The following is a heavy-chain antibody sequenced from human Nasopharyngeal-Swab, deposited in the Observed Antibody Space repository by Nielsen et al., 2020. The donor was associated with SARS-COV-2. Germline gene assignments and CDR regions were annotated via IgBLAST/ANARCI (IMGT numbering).Heavy chain of an antibody. Sequence: GGSLRLSCAASGFTFDDYGMSWVGQAPGKGLEWVSGINWNGGSTGYADSVKGRFTISRDNAKNSLYLQMNSLRAEDTALYHCARDINYYDSSGLDYWGQGTLVTVSS. D-gene: IGHD3-22*01. V-gene: IGHV3-20*01. CDR2: INWNGGST. CDR3: ARDINYYDSSGLDY. CDR1: GFTFDDYG. J-gene: IGHJ4*02.